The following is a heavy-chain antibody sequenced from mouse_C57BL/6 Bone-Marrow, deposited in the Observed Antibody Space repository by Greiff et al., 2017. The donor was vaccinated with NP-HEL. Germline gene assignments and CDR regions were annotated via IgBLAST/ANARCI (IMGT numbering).Heavy chain of an antibody. CDR1: GFTFSDYG. V-gene: IGHV5-17*01. J-gene: IGHJ4*01. Sequence: EVKLMESGGGLVKPGGSLKLSCAASGFTFSDYGMHWVRQAPEKGLEWVAYISSGSSTIYYADTVKGRFTISRDNAKNTLFLQMTRLRSEDTAMYYCARRIYYDDDDLYYYAMDYWGQGTSVTVAS. CDR2: ISSGSSTI. CDR3: ARRIYYDDDDLYYYAMDY. D-gene: IGHD2-4*01.